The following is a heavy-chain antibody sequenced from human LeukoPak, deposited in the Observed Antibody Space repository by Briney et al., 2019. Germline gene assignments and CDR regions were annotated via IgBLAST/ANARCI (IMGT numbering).Heavy chain of an antibody. CDR2: INDDSSDI. V-gene: IGHV3-21*05. J-gene: IGHJ4*02. Sequence: PGGSPRLSRAASGFTFSLFAMNWGRQAPGQGLEGGSYINDDSSDIHYAGSVRGRFTISRDDARKTLYLQLSSLRVEDTAVYYCARDTLQPGLIDSWGQGTLVTVSS. CDR1: GFTFSLFA. CDR3: ARDTLQPGLIDS. D-gene: IGHD2-15*01.